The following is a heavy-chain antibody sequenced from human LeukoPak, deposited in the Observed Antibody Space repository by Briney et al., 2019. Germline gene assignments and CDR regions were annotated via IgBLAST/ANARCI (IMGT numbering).Heavy chain of an antibody. CDR1: GFTFSSYA. V-gene: IGHV3-30-3*01. D-gene: IGHD3-22*01. Sequence: PGGSLRLSCAASGFTFSSYAMHWVRQAPGKGLEWVAVISYDGSNKYYADSVKGRFTISRDNSKNTLYLQMNSLRAEDTAVYYCARGFSWYYDSSGYYPDYWGQGTLVTVSS. CDR2: ISYDGSNK. J-gene: IGHJ4*02. CDR3: ARGFSWYYDSSGYYPDY.